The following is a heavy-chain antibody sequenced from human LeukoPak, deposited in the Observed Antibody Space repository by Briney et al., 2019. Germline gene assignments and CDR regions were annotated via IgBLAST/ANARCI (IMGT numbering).Heavy chain of an antibody. CDR2: IIPILGIA. CDR3: ARGVTTYYFDY. J-gene: IGHJ4*02. Sequence: ASVKVSCKASGGTFSSYAISWVRQAPGQGLEWMGRIIPILGIANYAQKFQGRVTITADKSTSTAYMELSSLRPEDTAVYYCARGVTTYYFDYWGQGTLVTVSS. V-gene: IGHV1-69*04. D-gene: IGHD1-14*01. CDR1: GGTFSSYA.